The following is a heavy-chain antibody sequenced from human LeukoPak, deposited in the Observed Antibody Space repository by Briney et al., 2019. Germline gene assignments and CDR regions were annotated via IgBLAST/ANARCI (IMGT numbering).Heavy chain of an antibody. J-gene: IGHJ4*02. V-gene: IGHV3-48*03. CDR2: ISTSGGTM. D-gene: IGHD1-26*01. CDR3: AVSVGASPNYFDY. Sequence: GGSLRLSCGASGFTFITYELNWLRQAPGKGLEWVSYISTSGGTMYYAASVKGRLTISRDNAKNSLYLQMNSLRAEETAVYYCAVSVGASPNYFDYWGQGTLVTVSS. CDR1: GFTFITYE.